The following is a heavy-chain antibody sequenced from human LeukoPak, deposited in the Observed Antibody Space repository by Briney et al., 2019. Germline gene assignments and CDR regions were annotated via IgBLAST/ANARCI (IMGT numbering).Heavy chain of an antibody. CDR3: AKGPDEWYTFHL. V-gene: IGHV4-4*07. CDR2: ISTTGST. J-gene: IGHJ3*01. D-gene: IGHD3-3*01. CDR1: GGSINTYY. Sequence: PSETLSLTCTVSGGSINTYYYSWIRQPAGKGLEWIGRISTTGSTDYNPSLKSRVTMSVDTSKKYSLKLTSVTAADTAVYYCAKGPDEWYTFHLWGQGTMVTVSS.